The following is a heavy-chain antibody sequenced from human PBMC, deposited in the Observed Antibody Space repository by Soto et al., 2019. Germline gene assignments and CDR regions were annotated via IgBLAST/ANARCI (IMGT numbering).Heavy chain of an antibody. CDR1: GGSIGSYY. D-gene: IGHD6-6*01. J-gene: IGHJ4*02. V-gene: IGHV4-4*07. CDR3: AAELGTQYYFDY. CDR2: IYTSGST. Sequence: NPSETLSLTCTVSGGSIGSYYWSWIRQPAGKGLERIGRIYTSGSTNYNPSLKSRVTMSVDTSKNQFSLKLSSVTAADTAVYYCAAELGTQYYFDYWGQGTLVTVSS.